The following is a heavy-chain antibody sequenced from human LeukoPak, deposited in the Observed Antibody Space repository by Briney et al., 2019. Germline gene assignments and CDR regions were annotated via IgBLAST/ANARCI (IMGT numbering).Heavy chain of an antibody. CDR2: INSDGSST. V-gene: IGHV3-74*01. Sequence: GGSLRLSCAASGFTFSSYWMHWVRQAPGKGLVWVSRINSDGSSTSYADSVKGRFTISRDNAKNSLYLQMNSLRAEDTAVYYCARDRGDSSSWHVISDHYYYYYYMDVWGKGTTVTVSS. CDR1: GFTFSSYW. CDR3: ARDRGDSSSWHVISDHYYYYYYMDV. D-gene: IGHD6-13*01. J-gene: IGHJ6*03.